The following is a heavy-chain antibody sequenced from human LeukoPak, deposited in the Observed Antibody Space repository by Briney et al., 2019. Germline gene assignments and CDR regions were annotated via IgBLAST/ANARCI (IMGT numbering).Heavy chain of an antibody. Sequence: SETLSLTCTVSGGSISSYYWSWIRQPPGKGLEWIGYIYYSGSTNYNPSLKSRGTISVDTSKNPLSLKLSSVTAADTAVYYCARGEEVVVEYWGQGTLVTVSS. J-gene: IGHJ4*02. D-gene: IGHD3-22*01. CDR1: GGSISSYY. CDR3: ARGEEVVVEY. CDR2: IYYSGST. V-gene: IGHV4-59*01.